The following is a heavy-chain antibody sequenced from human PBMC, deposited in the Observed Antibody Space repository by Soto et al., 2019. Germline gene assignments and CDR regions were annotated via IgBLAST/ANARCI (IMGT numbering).Heavy chain of an antibody. D-gene: IGHD6-19*01. J-gene: IGHJ6*02. CDR3: ARNMYSSGPYGMDV. V-gene: IGHV1-69*02. CDR2: IIPILGIT. Sequence: QVQLVQSGAEVKKPGSSVKVSCKASGGTFSSYTISWVRQAPGQGLEWVGRIIPILGITNYAQKFQGRGTITADKSTSTGYMELSILRSEDTAVYYCARNMYSSGPYGMDVWGQGTTVTVSS. CDR1: GGTFSSYT.